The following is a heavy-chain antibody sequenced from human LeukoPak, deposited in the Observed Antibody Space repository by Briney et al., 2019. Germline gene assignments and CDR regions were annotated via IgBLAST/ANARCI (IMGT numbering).Heavy chain of an antibody. CDR3: AREARGNGGKDY. D-gene: IGHD4-23*01. Sequence: GGSLRLSCAASGFTFSSYWMHWVRQAPGKGLVWVSRINSDGSSTSYADSVKGRFTISRDNAKNTLYLQMNSLTVEDTAVYYCAREARGNGGKDYWGQGTLVTVSS. J-gene: IGHJ4*02. CDR2: INSDGSST. V-gene: IGHV3-74*01. CDR1: GFTFSSYW.